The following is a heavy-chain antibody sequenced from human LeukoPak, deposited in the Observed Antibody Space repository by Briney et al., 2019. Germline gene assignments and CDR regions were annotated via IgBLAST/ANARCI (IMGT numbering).Heavy chain of an antibody. Sequence: GGSLRLSCAASGFTFDDYAMHWVRQAPGKGLEWVSGISWNSGSIGYADSVKGRFTISRDNAKNSLYQQMNSLRAEDTALYYCAKEGGSGSYSRRFDYWGQGTLVTVSS. D-gene: IGHD3-10*01. V-gene: IGHV3-9*01. J-gene: IGHJ4*02. CDR3: AKEGGSGSYSRRFDY. CDR2: ISWNSGSI. CDR1: GFTFDDYA.